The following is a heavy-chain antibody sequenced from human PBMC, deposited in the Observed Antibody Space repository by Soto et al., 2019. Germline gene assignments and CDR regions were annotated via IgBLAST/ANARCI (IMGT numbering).Heavy chain of an antibody. CDR1: GFTFSSYE. V-gene: IGHV3-48*03. Sequence: GGSLRLSCSASGFTFSSYEMNWVRQAPGKGLEWVSYISSSGSTIYYADSVKGRFTISRDNAKNSLYLQMNSLRAEDTAVYYCARDGDFWSGTVDGWGQGTLVTV. D-gene: IGHD3-3*01. CDR2: ISSSGSTI. J-gene: IGHJ4*02. CDR3: ARDGDFWSGTVDG.